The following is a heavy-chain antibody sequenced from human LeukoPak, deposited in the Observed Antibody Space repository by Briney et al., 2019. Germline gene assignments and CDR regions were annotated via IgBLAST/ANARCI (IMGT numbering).Heavy chain of an antibody. CDR2: IYYSGST. J-gene: IGHJ4*02. Sequence: SETLSLTCTVSGGSISSYYWSWIRQPPGKGLEWIGHIYYSGSTSYNPSLKSRVTISGDKSKNQFSLKLSSVTAADTAVYYCAGFLSCGGGCYILDYWGQGTLVTVSS. D-gene: IGHD2-21*02. CDR3: AGFLSCGGGCYILDY. V-gene: IGHV4-59*01. CDR1: GGSISSYY.